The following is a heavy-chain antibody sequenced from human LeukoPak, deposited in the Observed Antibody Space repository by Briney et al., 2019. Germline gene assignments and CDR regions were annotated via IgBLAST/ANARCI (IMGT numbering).Heavy chain of an antibody. CDR3: ARLEYSSSWYFDY. J-gene: IGHJ4*02. CDR1: GDSIGSGGYY. Sequence: SETLSLTCTVSGDSIGSGGYYWSWIRQHPGKGLEWIGYIYYSGSTYYNPSLKSRVTISVDTSKNQFSLKLSSVTAADTAVYYCARLEYSSSWYFDYWGQGTLVTVSS. V-gene: IGHV4-31*03. D-gene: IGHD6-13*01. CDR2: IYYSGST.